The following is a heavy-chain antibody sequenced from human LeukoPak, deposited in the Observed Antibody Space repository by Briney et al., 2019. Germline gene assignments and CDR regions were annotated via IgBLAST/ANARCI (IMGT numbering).Heavy chain of an antibody. J-gene: IGHJ4*02. CDR1: GGSISSYY. CDR3: ARDAHPYGSGSYLFDY. D-gene: IGHD3-10*01. CDR2: IYYSGSN. V-gene: IGHV4-59*01. Sequence: SETLSLTCTVSGGSISSYYWSWIRQPPGKGLEWIGYIYYSGSNNYNPSLKSRVTISVDTSKNQFSLKLSSVTAADTAVYYCARDAHPYGSGSYLFDYWGQGTLVTVSS.